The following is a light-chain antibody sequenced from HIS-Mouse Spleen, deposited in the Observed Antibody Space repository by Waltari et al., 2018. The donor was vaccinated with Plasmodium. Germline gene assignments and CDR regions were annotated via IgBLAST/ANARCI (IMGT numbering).Light chain of an antibody. V-gene: IGLV3-1*01. Sequence: SYELTQPPSVSVSPGQTANITCPGAKLGAHSACWYQQTPGQSPVLVIYQDSKRPSGIPERFSGSNSGNTATLTISGTQAMDEADYYCQAWDSSTAVFGGGTKLTVL. J-gene: IGLJ3*02. CDR1: KLGAHS. CDR2: QDS. CDR3: QAWDSSTAV.